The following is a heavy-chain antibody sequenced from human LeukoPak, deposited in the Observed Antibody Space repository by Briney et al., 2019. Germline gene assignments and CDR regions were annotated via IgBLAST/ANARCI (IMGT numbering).Heavy chain of an antibody. V-gene: IGHV4-39*01. D-gene: IGHD3-22*01. CDR1: GASINSSDYC. CDR3: AGSSGYLGDDVFDS. CDR2: IYYRGNT. Sequence: SETLSLTCSVSGASINSSDYCWGWIRQPPGKGLEWIGTIYYRGNTYYNPSLKSRVTISVDTSKKQFSLNLTSVTAADTAVYFCAGSSGYLGDDVFDSWGQGTMVTVSS. J-gene: IGHJ3*02.